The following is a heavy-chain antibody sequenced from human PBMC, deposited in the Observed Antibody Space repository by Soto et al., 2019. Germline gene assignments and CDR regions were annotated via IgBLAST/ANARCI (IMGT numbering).Heavy chain of an antibody. J-gene: IGHJ6*02. D-gene: IGHD3-10*01. CDR1: GGSFSGYY. CDR2: INHSGST. V-gene: IGHV4-34*01. Sequence: PSETLSLTCAVYGGSFSGYYWSWIRQPPGKGLEWIGEINHSGSTNYNPSLKSRVTISVDTSKNQFSLKLSSVTAADTAVYYCATFPARYYYGSGSYGRSGMDVWGQGTTVTVSS. CDR3: ATFPARYYYGSGSYGRSGMDV.